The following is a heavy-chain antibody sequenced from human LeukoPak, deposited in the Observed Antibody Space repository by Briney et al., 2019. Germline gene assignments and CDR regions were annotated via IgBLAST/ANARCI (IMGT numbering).Heavy chain of an antibody. D-gene: IGHD2-15*01. J-gene: IGHJ6*02. CDR2: IRSKAYGGTT. CDR3: SRDNRSPGPIVVVVAATRNYYYGMDV. CDR1: GFTFSSYE. Sequence: GGSLRLSCAASGFTFSSYEMSWVRQAPGKGLEWVGFIRSKAYGGTTEYAASVKGRFTISRDDSKSIAYLQMNSLKTEDTAVYYCSRDNRSPGPIVVVVAATRNYYYGMDVWGQGTTVTVSS. V-gene: IGHV3-49*04.